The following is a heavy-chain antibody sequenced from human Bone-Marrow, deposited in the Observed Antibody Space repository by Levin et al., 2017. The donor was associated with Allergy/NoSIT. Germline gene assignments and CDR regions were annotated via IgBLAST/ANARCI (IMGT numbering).Heavy chain of an antibody. V-gene: IGHV1-69*06. D-gene: IGHD3-10*01. Sequence: VASVKVSCKASGGTFRSHAINWVRQAPGQGLEWMGGIIPMFGSTNYAQKFQGRVTLTADKSTSTAYMELSSLRSEDTAMYYCARDPGDMASYYYSGMDVWGQGTTVTVSS. CDR1: GGTFRSHA. J-gene: IGHJ6*02. CDR2: IIPMFGST. CDR3: ARDPGDMASYYYSGMDV.